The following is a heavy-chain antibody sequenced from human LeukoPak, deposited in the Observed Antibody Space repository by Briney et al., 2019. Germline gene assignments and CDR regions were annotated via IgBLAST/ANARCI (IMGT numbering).Heavy chain of an antibody. V-gene: IGHV3-64*01. CDR1: GFTFSSYA. CDR3: ARGRDPYNIGIYYY. D-gene: IGHD1-14*01. Sequence: GGSLRLSCAASGFTFSSYAMHWVRQAPGKGLEYVSAISSNGGSTYYANSVKGRFTISRDNSKNTLYLQMGSLRAEDMAVYYCARGRDPYNIGIYYYWGQGTLVTVSS. CDR2: ISSNGGST. J-gene: IGHJ4*02.